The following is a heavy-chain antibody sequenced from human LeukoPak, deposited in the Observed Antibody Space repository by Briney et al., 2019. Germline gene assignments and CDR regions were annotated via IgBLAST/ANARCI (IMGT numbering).Heavy chain of an antibody. CDR3: AKEVLGGNYGDYAVDY. D-gene: IGHD4-17*01. CDR1: GFTFTTYA. CDR2: VSGSGSHT. V-gene: IGHV3-23*01. Sequence: GGSLTLSCPASGFTFTTYAMSWVRQAPWRGLEWVSSVSGSGSHTYYADSVKGRFTISRDNSKNTLDLQTHNLRAEDPALYYCAKEVLGGNYGDYAVDYWGQGTLVTVSS. J-gene: IGHJ4*02.